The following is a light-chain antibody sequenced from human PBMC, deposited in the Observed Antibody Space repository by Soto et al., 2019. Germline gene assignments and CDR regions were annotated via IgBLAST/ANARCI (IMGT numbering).Light chain of an antibody. Sequence: EIVMTQSPATLSVSPGEGATLSCRASQSVRSDLAWYQHKPGLAPRLLIYGVSTRATGIPVRFSGSGSGTEFTLTISSLQSEDFAVYYCQQYNNWHWTFGQGTKVDIK. CDR2: GVS. CDR3: QQYNNWHWT. CDR1: QSVRSD. V-gene: IGKV3-15*01. J-gene: IGKJ1*01.